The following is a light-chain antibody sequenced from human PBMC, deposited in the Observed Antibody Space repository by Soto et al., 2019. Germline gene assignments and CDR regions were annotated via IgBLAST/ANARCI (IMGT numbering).Light chain of an antibody. V-gene: IGKV3-15*01. CDR2: GAS. CDR1: QSVSSN. Sequence: EREMTKSPATLSESQGERATLSCRASQSVSSNLAWYQQQPGQAPRLLMYGASTRATGIQARFSGSGSGTDFNLTISSLEPEDLAVCYCQQRSNWPAKVTFGGGTRW. J-gene: IGKJ4*01. CDR3: QQRSNWPAKVT.